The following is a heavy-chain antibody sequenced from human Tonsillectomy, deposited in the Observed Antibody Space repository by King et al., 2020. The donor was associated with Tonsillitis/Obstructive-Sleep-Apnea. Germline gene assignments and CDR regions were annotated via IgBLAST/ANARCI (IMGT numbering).Heavy chain of an antibody. CDR2: IKSKNDGGTT. CDR1: GFTFSNAY. V-gene: IGHV3-15*01. D-gene: IGHD3-22*01. J-gene: IGHJ4*02. CDR3: ATDSHDSSGYWRTLG. Sequence: QLVQSGGGLVKPGGSLRLSCAASGFTFSNAYMSWVRQAPGKGMEWVGRIKSKNDGGTTDYAAPSQNRFTISRDDSKNTLSLQMNSLKTEDTALYYCATDSHDSSGYWRTLGWGQGTLVTVSS.